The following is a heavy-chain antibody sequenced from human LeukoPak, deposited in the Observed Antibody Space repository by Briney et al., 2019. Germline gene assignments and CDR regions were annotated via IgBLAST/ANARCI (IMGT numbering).Heavy chain of an antibody. V-gene: IGHV4-4*07. D-gene: IGHD4-23*01. J-gene: IGHJ5*02. CDR2: IDTSGST. CDR1: GASISSYY. CDR3: ARGLRWYEGGWFDP. Sequence: PSETLSLTCSVSGASISSYYWSWIRQPAGKGLEWIGRIDTSGSTDYSPSLKSRVAISVDTSKNQFSLKLSSVTAADTAVYYCARGLRWYEGGWFDPWGQGTLVTVSS.